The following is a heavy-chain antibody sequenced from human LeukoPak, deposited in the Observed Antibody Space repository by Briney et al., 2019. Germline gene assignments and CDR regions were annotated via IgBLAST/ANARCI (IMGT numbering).Heavy chain of an antibody. CDR3: ARDISGYSYGNFDY. J-gene: IGHJ4*02. Sequence: ASVNVSCKASGGTFSSYAISWVRQAPGQGLEWMGGIIPIFGTANYAQKFQGRVTITADKSTSTAYMELSSLRSEDTAVYYCARDISGYSYGNFDYWGQGTMVTVSS. D-gene: IGHD5-18*01. CDR2: IIPIFGTA. V-gene: IGHV1-69*06. CDR1: GGTFSSYA.